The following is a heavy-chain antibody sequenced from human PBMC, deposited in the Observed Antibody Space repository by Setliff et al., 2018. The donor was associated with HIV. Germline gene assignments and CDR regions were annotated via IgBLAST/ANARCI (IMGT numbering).Heavy chain of an antibody. CDR2: IKQDGSEK. Sequence: GGSLRLSCGASGFRFSDYWMTWVRQAPGRGLESVANIKQDGSEKFYVDSVEGRFTISRDNAKNSLYLQMNSLRAEDTAMYYCARDKGPPPVVHLDYWGQGTLVTVSS. J-gene: IGHJ4*02. CDR1: GFRFSDYW. V-gene: IGHV3-7*03. CDR3: ARDKGPPPVVHLDY. D-gene: IGHD3-10*02.